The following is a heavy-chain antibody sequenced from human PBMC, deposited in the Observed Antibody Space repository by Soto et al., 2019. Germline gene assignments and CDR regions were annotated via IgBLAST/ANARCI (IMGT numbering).Heavy chain of an antibody. D-gene: IGHD6-19*01. CDR1: GVSVSSPSYY. CDR2: ISYSGNT. J-gene: IGHJ4*02. Sequence: SETLSLTCTVSGVSVSSPSYYWNWIRQPPGQGLESIGYISYSGNTDYIPTLKSRVTISVDTSKNQFSLKLSSVTAADTAVYYCARGRYSSGWFDFWGQGTLVTVSS. CDR3: ARGRYSSGWFDF. V-gene: IGHV4-61*01.